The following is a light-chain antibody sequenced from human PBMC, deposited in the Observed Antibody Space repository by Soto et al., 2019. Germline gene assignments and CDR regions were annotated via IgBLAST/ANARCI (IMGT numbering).Light chain of an antibody. CDR2: GAS. CDR3: QQYVAPPPYT. V-gene: IGKV3-20*01. CDR1: QSVTNNY. Sequence: ENVLTQSPGTLSLSPGERATLSCRASQSVTNNYLAWYQQKPGQAPRLLIYGASSRATGIPDRFSGSGSATDFTLTISRVAPEDFAMYYCQQYVAPPPYTFGQGTMLEIK. J-gene: IGKJ2*01.